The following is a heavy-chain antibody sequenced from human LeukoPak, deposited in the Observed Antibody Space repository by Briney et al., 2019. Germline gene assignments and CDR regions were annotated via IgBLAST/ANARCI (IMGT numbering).Heavy chain of an antibody. D-gene: IGHD5-24*01. CDR2: IYYSGST. CDR3: ARHRSGWLQSSFDY. CDR1: GGSISSSSYY. Sequence: SSETLSLTCTVSGGSISSSSYYWGWIRQPPGKGLEWIGSIYYSGSTYYNPSLKSRVTISVDTSKNQFSLKLSSVTAADTAVYYCARHRSGWLQSSFDYWGQGTLVTVSS. V-gene: IGHV4-39*01. J-gene: IGHJ4*02.